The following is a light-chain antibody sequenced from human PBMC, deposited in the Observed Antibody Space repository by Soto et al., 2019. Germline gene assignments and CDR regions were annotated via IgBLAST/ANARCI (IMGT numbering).Light chain of an antibody. J-gene: IGLJ1*01. V-gene: IGLV1-47*02. CDR1: SSNIGSNY. CDR2: SNN. CDR3: AAWDDSLSGRYV. Sequence: QSVLTQPPSASGTPGQRVTISCSGSSSNIGSNYVYWYQQLPGTAPKLLIYSNNQRPSGVPDRFSGSKSGTSASLAISGLRSEDEADYYCAAWDDSLSGRYVFGTGTNPTVL.